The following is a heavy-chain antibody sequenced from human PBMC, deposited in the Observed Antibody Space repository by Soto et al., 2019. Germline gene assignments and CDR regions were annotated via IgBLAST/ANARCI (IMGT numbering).Heavy chain of an antibody. V-gene: IGHV3-30*18. CDR3: AKSMGQQWELPGDY. J-gene: IGHJ4*02. Sequence: PGGSLRLSCAASGFTFSSYGMHWVRQAPGKGLEWVAVISYDGSNKYYADSVKGRFTISRDNSKNTLYLQMNSLRAEDTAVYYCAKSMGQQWELPGDYWGQGTLVTVSS. CDR2: ISYDGSNK. CDR1: GFTFSSYG. D-gene: IGHD1-26*01.